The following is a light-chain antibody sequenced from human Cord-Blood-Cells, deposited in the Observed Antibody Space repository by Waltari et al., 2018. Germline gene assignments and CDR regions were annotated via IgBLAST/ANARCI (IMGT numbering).Light chain of an antibody. CDR1: QRVSSCY. J-gene: IGKJ2*01. CDR3: QQYGSSPKYT. V-gene: IGKV3-20*01. Sequence: EIVLTQSPGTLSLSPGERATLSCRASQRVSSCYLAWYQQKPGQAPRLLIYGASSRATGIPDRFSGSGSGTDFTLTISRLEPEDFAVYYCQQYGSSPKYTFGQGTKLEIK. CDR2: GAS.